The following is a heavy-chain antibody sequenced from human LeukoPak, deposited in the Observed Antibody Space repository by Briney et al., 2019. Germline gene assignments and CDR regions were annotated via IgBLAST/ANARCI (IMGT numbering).Heavy chain of an antibody. V-gene: IGHV1-2*06. D-gene: IGHD3-22*01. CDR2: INPNSGGT. Sequence: ASVKVSCKASGYTFTGYYMHWLRQAPGQGLEWMGRINPNSGGTNYAQKFQGRVTMTRDTSISTAYMELSRLRSDDTAVYYCARDYYDSSGSRNFDYWGQGTLVTVSS. CDR3: ARDYYDSSGSRNFDY. J-gene: IGHJ4*02. CDR1: GYTFTGYY.